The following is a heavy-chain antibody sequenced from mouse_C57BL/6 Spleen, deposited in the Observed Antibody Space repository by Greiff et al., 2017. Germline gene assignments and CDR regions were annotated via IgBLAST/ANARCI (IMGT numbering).Heavy chain of an antibody. V-gene: IGHV1-52*01. CDR2: IDPSDSET. CDR1: GYTFTSYW. J-gene: IGHJ3*01. Sequence: VQLQQPGAELVRPGSSVKLSCKASGYTFTSYWMHWVKQRPIRGLEWIGNIDPSDSETHYNQKFKDKATLTVDKSSSTAYMQLSSLTSEDSAVYYCARGDYSTIFAYWGQGTLVTVSA. D-gene: IGHD2-5*01. CDR3: ARGDYSTIFAY.